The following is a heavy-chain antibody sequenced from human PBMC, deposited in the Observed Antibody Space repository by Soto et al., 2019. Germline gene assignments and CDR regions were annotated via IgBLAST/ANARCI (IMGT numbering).Heavy chain of an antibody. D-gene: IGHD3-10*01. Sequence: QVQLVQSGAEVKKPGASVKVSCKASGYTFTSYGISWVRQAPGQGLEWMGWISPYNGNTNYAQKLQGRVTMTTDTSTSTAYTELRSLRSDDTAVYYCARDPFVVRRARRGMDVWGQGTTVTVSS. V-gene: IGHV1-18*01. J-gene: IGHJ6*02. CDR3: ARDPFVVRRARRGMDV. CDR2: ISPYNGNT. CDR1: GYTFTSYG.